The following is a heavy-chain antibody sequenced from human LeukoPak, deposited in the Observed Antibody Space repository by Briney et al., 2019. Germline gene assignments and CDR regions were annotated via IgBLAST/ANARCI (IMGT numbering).Heavy chain of an antibody. Sequence: SGTLSLTCTVSGGFITSYYWSWIRQPAGKGLEWIGRIYFSGSTDYNPSLKSRVTMSVDSSKTQFSLKLSSVTAADTAIYYCARDSGTTGEVKFDPWGQGTLVTVSS. V-gene: IGHV4-4*07. J-gene: IGHJ5*02. CDR3: ARDSGTTGEVKFDP. CDR1: GGFITSYY. CDR2: IYFSGST. D-gene: IGHD3-10*01.